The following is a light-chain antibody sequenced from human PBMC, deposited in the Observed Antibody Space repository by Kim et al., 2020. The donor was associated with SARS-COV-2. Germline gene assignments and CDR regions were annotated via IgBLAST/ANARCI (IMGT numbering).Light chain of an antibody. Sequence: QSVLTQPPSASGTPGQRVTISCSGSSSNIGNNYMCWYQQLPGTAPKLLIYRDNERPSGVPDRFSGSKSGTSASLAISGLRSEDEADYYCASWDDSLSGYVFGTGTKVTVL. V-gene: IGLV1-47*01. CDR1: SSNIGNNY. CDR3: ASWDDSLSGYV. CDR2: RDN. J-gene: IGLJ1*01.